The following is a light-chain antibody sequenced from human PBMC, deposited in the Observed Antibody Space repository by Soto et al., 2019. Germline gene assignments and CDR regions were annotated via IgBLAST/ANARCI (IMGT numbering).Light chain of an antibody. Sequence: NVLTQSPGTLSLSPGERATLSCRASQSISSNFLAWYQQKPGQAPRLLIYGASKRIPGIPDRFSGSGSGTDFTFTISRLEPEDFAVYYCQEYGYSYTFGQGTKVDIK. J-gene: IGKJ2*01. CDR3: QEYGYSYT. CDR2: GAS. CDR1: QSISSNF. V-gene: IGKV3-20*01.